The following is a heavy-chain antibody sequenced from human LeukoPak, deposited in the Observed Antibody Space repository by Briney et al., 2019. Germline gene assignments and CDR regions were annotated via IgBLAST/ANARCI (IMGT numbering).Heavy chain of an antibody. V-gene: IGHV1-18*01. J-gene: IGHJ4*02. CDR1: GYTFTSYG. CDR3: ARWLSSWPLHY. Sequence: GASVKVSCKASGYTFTSYGISWVRQAPGQGLEWMGWISTYNGNTNYAQKLQGRVTMTTDTSTNTAYMELRSLRSDDTAVYYCARWLSSWPLHYWGQGTLVTVSS. D-gene: IGHD3-10*01. CDR2: ISTYNGNT.